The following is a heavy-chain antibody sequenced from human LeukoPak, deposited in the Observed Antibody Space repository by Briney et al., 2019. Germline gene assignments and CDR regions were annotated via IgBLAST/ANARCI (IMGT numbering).Heavy chain of an antibody. CDR1: EFTFSTYG. V-gene: IGHV3-30*03. CDR2: ISYDGSYK. J-gene: IGHJ4*02. D-gene: IGHD3-3*01. CDR3: ASWSN. Sequence: GGSLRLSCAASEFTFSTYGMHWVRQAPGKGLEWVAVISYDGSYKFYADSVKGRFTISRDNSKSTLYLQMNSLRAEDTAVYYCASWSNWGQGTLVTVSS.